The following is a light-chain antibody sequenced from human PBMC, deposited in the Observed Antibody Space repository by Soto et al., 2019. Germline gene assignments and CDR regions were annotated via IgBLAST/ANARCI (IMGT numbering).Light chain of an antibody. Sequence: QSVLTQPASVSGSPGQSITISCTGTSSDVGGYNYVSWYQQHPDKAPKLMIYGVTNRPSGVSSRFSGSRSGNTASLTISGLQAEDEAEYFCNSYTSSSTFVFGTGTKLTVL. CDR3: NSYTSSSTFV. V-gene: IGLV2-14*01. J-gene: IGLJ1*01. CDR1: SSDVGGYNY. CDR2: GVT.